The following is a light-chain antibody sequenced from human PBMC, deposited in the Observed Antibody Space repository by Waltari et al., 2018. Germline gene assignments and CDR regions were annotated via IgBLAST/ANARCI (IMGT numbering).Light chain of an antibody. V-gene: IGKV3-20*01. J-gene: IGKJ1*01. CDR1: RAIGTY. Sequence: ELVLTQSPGTLSLSPGERATLSCRASRAIGTYLVWYQQKPGQAPRLLIYRASNRATGIPDRFSGSGSGTDFSLTISRLEPEDFAVYYCQNHERLPATFGQGTRVEIK. CDR3: QNHERLPAT. CDR2: RAS.